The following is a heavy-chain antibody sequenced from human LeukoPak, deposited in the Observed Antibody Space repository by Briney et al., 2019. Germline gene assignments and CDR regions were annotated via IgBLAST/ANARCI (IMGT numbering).Heavy chain of an antibody. CDR1: GFTFSDYW. J-gene: IGHJ3*02. CDR2: IKQDGSEK. D-gene: IGHD4-17*01. V-gene: IGHV3-7*01. CDR3: ARDVYGDYALSAFDI. Sequence: GGSLRLSCAASGFTFSDYWMSWVRQAPGKGLEWVANIKQDGSEKYYVDSLKGRFTISRDNAKNSLYLQMNSLRAEDTAVYSCARDVYGDYALSAFDIWGQGAMVTVSS.